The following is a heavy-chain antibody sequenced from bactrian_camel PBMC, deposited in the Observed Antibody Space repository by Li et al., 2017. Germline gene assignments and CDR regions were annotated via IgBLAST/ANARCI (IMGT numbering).Heavy chain of an antibody. CDR2: LDYRGRT. V-gene: IGHV3S55*01. CDR1: GRTYFNWC. J-gene: IGHJ4*01. D-gene: IGHD3*01. CDR3: AASWDVTANAALSRMVSPEFG. Sequence: LVESGGGSVQTGGSLTLSCAGSGRTYFNWCMGWFRQVEGKDREAVATLDYRGRTAYQDSVKGRFTITRDNAKNILYLQMNNLTPEDSATYRCAASWDVTANAALSRMVSPEFGYGARGPRSPSP.